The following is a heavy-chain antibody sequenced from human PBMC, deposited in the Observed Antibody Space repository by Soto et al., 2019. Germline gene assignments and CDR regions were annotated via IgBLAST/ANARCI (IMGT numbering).Heavy chain of an antibody. CDR1: GYTFTSYD. V-gene: IGHV1-8*01. CDR2: MNPNSGNT. Sequence: GASVKVYCKASGYTFTSYDINWVRQATGQGLEWMGWMNPNSGNTGYAQKFQGRVTMTRNTSISTAYMELSSLRSEDTAVYYCARASVYYDSSGDYGMYFRGQGTTVTVS. J-gene: IGHJ6*02. D-gene: IGHD3-22*01. CDR3: ARASVYYDSSGDYGMYF.